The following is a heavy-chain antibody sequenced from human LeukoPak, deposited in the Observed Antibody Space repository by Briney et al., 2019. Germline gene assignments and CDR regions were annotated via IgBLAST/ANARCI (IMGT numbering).Heavy chain of an antibody. J-gene: IGHJ6*03. D-gene: IGHD3-9*01. CDR2: VSYSGST. Sequence: SETLSLTCTVSGGSTSSSSYFWGWIRQPPEKGLEWIGSVSYSGSTYYNPSLKGRVSISVDTSKNQFSLKVTSVTAADTAVYYCARHGGNFEYYYYMDVWGKGTTVTVSS. CDR3: ARHGGNFEYYYYMDV. V-gene: IGHV4-39*01. CDR1: GGSTSSSSYF.